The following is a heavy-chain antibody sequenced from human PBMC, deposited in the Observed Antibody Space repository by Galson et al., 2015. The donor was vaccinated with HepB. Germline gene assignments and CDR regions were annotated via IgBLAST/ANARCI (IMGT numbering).Heavy chain of an antibody. CDR3: ARYPLGVYSSSWYWFDP. D-gene: IGHD6-13*01. CDR2: IIPIFGTA. J-gene: IGHJ5*02. Sequence: SVKVSCKASGGTFSSYAISWVRQAPGQGLEWMGGIIPIFGTANYAQKFQGRVTITADKSTSTAYMELSSLRSGDTAVYYCARYPLGVYSSSWYWFDPWGQGTLVTVSS. CDR1: GGTFSSYA. V-gene: IGHV1-69*06.